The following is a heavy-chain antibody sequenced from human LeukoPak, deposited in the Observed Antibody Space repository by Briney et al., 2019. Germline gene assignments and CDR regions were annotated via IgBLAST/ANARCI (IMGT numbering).Heavy chain of an antibody. CDR1: GYTFTSYY. Sequence: GASVKVSCKASGYTFTSYYMHWVRQAPGQGLEWMGIINPSGGSTSYAQKFQGRVTITADESTSTAYMELSSLRSEDTAVYYCARKVRQLVPDDAFDIWGQGTMVTVSS. D-gene: IGHD6-6*01. J-gene: IGHJ3*02. CDR3: ARKVRQLVPDDAFDI. CDR2: INPSGGST. V-gene: IGHV1-46*01.